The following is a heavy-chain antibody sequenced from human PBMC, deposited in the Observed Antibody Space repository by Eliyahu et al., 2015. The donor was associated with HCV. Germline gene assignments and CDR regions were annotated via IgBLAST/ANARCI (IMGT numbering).Heavy chain of an antibody. D-gene: IGHD6-19*01. J-gene: IGHJ5*02. V-gene: IGHV4-59*01. CDR3: ASGGGGIAVAHTGGWFDP. CDR2: IHYSGST. CDR1: GGSITTYY. Sequence: QVQLQESGPGLVKPSETLSLTCIVSGGSITTYYWSWXRQPPGKGLGXIGYIHYSGSTNYNPSLKSRVTISLDTSKNQFSLNLTSVTAADTAVYYCASGGGGIAVAHTGGWFDPWGQGTLVTVSS.